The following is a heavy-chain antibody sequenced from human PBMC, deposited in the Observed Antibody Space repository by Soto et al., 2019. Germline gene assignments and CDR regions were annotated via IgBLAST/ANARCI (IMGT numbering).Heavy chain of an antibody. J-gene: IGHJ5*02. V-gene: IGHV4-34*01. CDR3: ARGIDPDYYYDSSGYSNWFDP. CDR2: INHSGST. CDR1: GGSFSGYY. D-gene: IGHD3-22*01. Sequence: LSLTFAVYGGSFSGYYWSWIRQPPGKGLEWIGEINHSGSTNYNPSLKSRVTISVDTSKNQFSLKLSSVTAADTAVYYCARGIDPDYYYDSSGYSNWFDPWGQGTLVTVSS.